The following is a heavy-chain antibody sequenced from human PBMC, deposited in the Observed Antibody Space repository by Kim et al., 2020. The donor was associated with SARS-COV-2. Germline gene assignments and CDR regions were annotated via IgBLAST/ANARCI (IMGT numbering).Heavy chain of an antibody. Sequence: RLTISRDNAKNSLYLQMTSLRAEDTAVYYCAKTTTTVSVWFGELLSYFDYWGQGTLVTVSS. J-gene: IGHJ4*02. V-gene: IGHV3-11*01. D-gene: IGHD3-10*01. CDR3: AKTTTTVSVWFGELLSYFDY.